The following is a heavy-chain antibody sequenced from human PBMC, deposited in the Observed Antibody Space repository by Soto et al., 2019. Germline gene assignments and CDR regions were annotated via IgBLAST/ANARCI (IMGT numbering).Heavy chain of an antibody. J-gene: IGHJ4*02. D-gene: IGHD1-26*01. CDR3: ARGVSAGVDY. CDR1: GYSFTSLD. Sequence: QVQLVQSGAEVREPGASVKVSCKASGYSFTSLDINWVRQTAGQGLEWMGWMQPSTGRTGYAQKFQGRVTMTRATSINTAYMELNTLTSDDTAFYYCARGVSAGVDYWGQGTLVTVSS. CDR2: MQPSTGRT. V-gene: IGHV1-8*01.